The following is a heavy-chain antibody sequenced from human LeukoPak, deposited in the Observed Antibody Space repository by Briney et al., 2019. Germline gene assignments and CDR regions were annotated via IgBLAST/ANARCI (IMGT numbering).Heavy chain of an antibody. Sequence: ASVKVSCKAPGYTFTSYGISWVRQAPGQGLEWMGWISAYNGNTNYAQKLQGRVTMTTDTSTSTAYMELRSLRSDDTAVYYCARARRYCSGGSCYGNYWGQGTLVTVSS. CDR2: ISAYNGNT. CDR1: GYTFTSYG. D-gene: IGHD2-15*01. CDR3: ARARRYCSGGSCYGNY. V-gene: IGHV1-18*01. J-gene: IGHJ4*02.